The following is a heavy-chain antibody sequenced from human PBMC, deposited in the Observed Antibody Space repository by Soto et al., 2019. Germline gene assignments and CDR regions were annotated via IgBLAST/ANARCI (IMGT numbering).Heavy chain of an antibody. J-gene: IGHJ6*03. CDR1: GFTFSSYS. Sequence: GALRLSCAASGFTFSSYSMNWVRQAPGKGLEWVSSISSSSSYIYYADSVKGRFTISRDNAKNSLYLQMNSLRAEDTAVYYCARDGYSYGPYYYYYYMDVWGKGTTVTVSS. V-gene: IGHV3-21*01. CDR2: ISSSSSYI. D-gene: IGHD5-18*01. CDR3: ARDGYSYGPYYYYYYMDV.